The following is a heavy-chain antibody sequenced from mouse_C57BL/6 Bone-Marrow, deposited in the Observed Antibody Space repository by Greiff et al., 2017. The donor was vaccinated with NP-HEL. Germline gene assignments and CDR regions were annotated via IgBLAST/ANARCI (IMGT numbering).Heavy chain of an antibody. J-gene: IGHJ3*01. Sequence: VQLQQSGAELVRPGASVKLSCTASGFNIKDDYMHWVKQRPEQGLEWIGWIVPENGDTEYASKFQSKATITADTSSNTAYLQLSSLTSEDTAVYYCATNGVAWFAYWGQGTLVTVSA. V-gene: IGHV14-4*01. D-gene: IGHD1-1*02. CDR3: ATNGVAWFAY. CDR2: IVPENGDT. CDR1: GFNIKDDY.